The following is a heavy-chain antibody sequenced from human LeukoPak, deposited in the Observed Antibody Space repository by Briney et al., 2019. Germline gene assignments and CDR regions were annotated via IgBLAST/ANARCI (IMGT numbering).Heavy chain of an antibody. CDR1: GFTFDDYA. V-gene: IGHV3-9*01. Sequence: PGGSLRLSCAASGFTFDDYAMHWVRQAPGKGLEWVSGIRWDSGTVGYADSVKGRFTMSRDNAKNSLYLQMNSLRAEDTAVYYCAKVGYCSGGSCQGNDYGDDDYAFDIWGQGTMVTVSS. D-gene: IGHD2-15*01. CDR2: IRWDSGTV. J-gene: IGHJ3*02. CDR3: AKVGYCSGGSCQGNDYGDDDYAFDI.